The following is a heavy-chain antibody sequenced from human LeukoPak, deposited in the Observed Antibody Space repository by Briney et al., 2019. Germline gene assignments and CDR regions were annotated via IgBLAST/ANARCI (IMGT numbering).Heavy chain of an antibody. V-gene: IGHV4-61*02. CDR1: GGSISSGSYY. CDR2: IHTSGST. J-gene: IGHJ4*02. Sequence: PSETLSLTCTVSGGSISSGSYYWSWIRQPAGKGLEWIGLIHTSGSTNYNPSFKSRVTISVDTSKNQFSLKLSSVTAADTAVYYCARTPWDIAARGYYFDYWGQGTLVTVSS. D-gene: IGHD6-6*01. CDR3: ARTPWDIAARGYYFDY.